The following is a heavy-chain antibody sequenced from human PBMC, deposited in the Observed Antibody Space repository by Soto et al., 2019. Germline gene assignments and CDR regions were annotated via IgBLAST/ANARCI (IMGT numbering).Heavy chain of an antibody. CDR2: IYHSGST. J-gene: IGHJ5*02. CDR3: ARDQVGATGTWFDP. V-gene: IGHV4-30-2*01. Sequence: SETLSLTCAVSGGSISSGGYSWSWIRQPPGKGLEWIGYIYHSGSTYYNPSLKSRVTISVDRSKNQFSLKLSSVTAADTAVYYCARDQVGATGTWFDPWGQGTLVTVSS. D-gene: IGHD1-26*01. CDR1: GGSISSGGYS.